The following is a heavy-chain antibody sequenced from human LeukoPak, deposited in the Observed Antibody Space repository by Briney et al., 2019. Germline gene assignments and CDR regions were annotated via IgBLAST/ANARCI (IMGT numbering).Heavy chain of an antibody. J-gene: IGHJ4*02. CDR3: AKVSNGETGDYFDY. V-gene: IGHV3-23*01. Sequence: GGSLRLSCAASGFTFSSYAMSWVRQAPGKGLEWVSAVSGSGGSTYYADSVKGRFTISRDNSKNTLYLQMNSLRAEDTAVYCCAKVSNGETGDYFDYWGQGTLVTVSS. CDR2: VSGSGGST. CDR1: GFTFSSYA. D-gene: IGHD2-8*01.